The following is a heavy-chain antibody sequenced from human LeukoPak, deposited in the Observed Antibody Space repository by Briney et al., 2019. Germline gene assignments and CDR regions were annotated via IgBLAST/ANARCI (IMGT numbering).Heavy chain of an antibody. CDR2: IKQDGSEE. CDR3: ARDWDY. J-gene: IGHJ4*02. Sequence: PGGSLRLSCAASEFTFSNYRMSWVRQAPGKGLEWVANIKQDGSEEYYVDSVKGRFTISRDNAKNSLYLQMNSLRAEDTGVYYCARDWDYWGQGTLVTVSS. CDR1: EFTFSNYR. V-gene: IGHV3-7*03.